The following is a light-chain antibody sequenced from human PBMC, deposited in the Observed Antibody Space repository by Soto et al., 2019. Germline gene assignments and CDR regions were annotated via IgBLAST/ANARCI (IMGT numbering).Light chain of an antibody. V-gene: IGKV3-20*01. CDR2: GAS. CDR3: QEYGSSVFT. Sequence: EIVLTQSPGTLSLSPGERATLSCRASQSVSSSYLAWYQQKPGQAPRLLLYGASSRATAIPDRFSGSWSGTDFTLTISRLEPEDFGVYYWQEYGSSVFTFGPGTKVYIK. CDR1: QSVSSSY. J-gene: IGKJ3*01.